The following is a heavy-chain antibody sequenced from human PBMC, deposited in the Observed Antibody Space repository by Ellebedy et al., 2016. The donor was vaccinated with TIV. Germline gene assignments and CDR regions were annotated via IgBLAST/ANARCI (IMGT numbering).Heavy chain of an antibody. D-gene: IGHD4-17*01. CDR3: ARLGAAVDAFDI. Sequence: SETLSLXXTVSGGSISSYYWSWIRQPPGKGLEWIGYIYYSGSTNYNPSLKSRVTISVDTSKNQFSLKLSSVTAADTAVYYCARLGAAVDAFDIWGQGTMVTVSS. CDR2: IYYSGST. V-gene: IGHV4-59*08. J-gene: IGHJ3*02. CDR1: GGSISSYY.